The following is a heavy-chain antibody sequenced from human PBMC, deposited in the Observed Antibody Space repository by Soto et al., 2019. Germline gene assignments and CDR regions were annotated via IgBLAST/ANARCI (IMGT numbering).Heavy chain of an antibody. CDR2: FDPEDGET. D-gene: IGHD4-4*01. CDR1: GYTLTELS. J-gene: IGHJ5*02. Sequence: ASVKVSCKVSGYTLTELSMHWVRQAPGKGLEWMGGFDPEDGETIYAQKFQGRVTMTEDTSTDTAYMELSSLRSEDMAVYYCATYTTVTTLTNWFDPWGQGTLVTVSS. CDR3: ATYTTVTTLTNWFDP. V-gene: IGHV1-24*01.